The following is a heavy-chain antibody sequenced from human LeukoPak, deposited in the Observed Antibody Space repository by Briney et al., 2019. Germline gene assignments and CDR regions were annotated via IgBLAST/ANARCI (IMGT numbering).Heavy chain of an antibody. CDR2: INHSGST. V-gene: IGHV4-34*01. CDR1: GGSFSGYY. Sequence: PSETLSLTCAVYGGSFSGYYWSWIRQPPGKGLEWIGEINHSGSTNYNPSLKSRVTISVDTSKNQFSLKLSSVTAADTAVYYCARYSGYDYLDYWGQGTLVTVSS. D-gene: IGHD5-12*01. J-gene: IGHJ4*02. CDR3: ARYSGYDYLDY.